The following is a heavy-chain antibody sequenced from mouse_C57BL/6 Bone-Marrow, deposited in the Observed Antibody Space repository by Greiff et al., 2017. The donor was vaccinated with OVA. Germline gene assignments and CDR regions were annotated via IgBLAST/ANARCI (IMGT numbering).Heavy chain of an antibody. J-gene: IGHJ1*03. CDR1: GFNIKDYY. CDR2: IDPEDGDT. CDR3: TTLYYEYSYWYFDV. Sequence: VQLKESGAELVRPGASVKLSCTASGFNIKDYYMHWVKQRPEQGLEWIGRIDPEDGDTEYAPKFQGKATMTADPSSNTAYLQLSSLTSEDTAVYYCTTLYYEYSYWYFDVWGTGTTVTVSS. D-gene: IGHD2-4*01. V-gene: IGHV14-1*01.